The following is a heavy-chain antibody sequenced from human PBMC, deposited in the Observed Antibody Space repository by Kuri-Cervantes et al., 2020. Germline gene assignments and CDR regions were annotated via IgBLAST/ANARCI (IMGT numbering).Heavy chain of an antibody. CDR3: AREVLRGYSGYKSDAFDI. J-gene: IGHJ3*02. CDR2: IYHSGST. V-gene: IGHV4-30-2*01. D-gene: IGHD5-12*01. CDR1: GGSISSGGYS. Sequence: SETLSLTCTVSGGSISSGGYSWSWIRQPPGKGLEWIGYIYHSGSTYYNPSLKSRVTISVDRSKNQFSLKLSSVTAADTAVYYCAREVLRGYSGYKSDAFDIWGQGPMVTCSS.